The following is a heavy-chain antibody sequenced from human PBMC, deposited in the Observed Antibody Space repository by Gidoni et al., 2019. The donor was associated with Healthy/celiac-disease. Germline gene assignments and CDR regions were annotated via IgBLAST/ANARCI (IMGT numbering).Heavy chain of an antibody. D-gene: IGHD2-8*02. Sequence: APGFPFSSSATHWVRHAPGKGLARVAALSSDGSNKHYADPVKARFTISRDKSKNTLYLQMNSLRAENTAVYYCAPPGGSAPFDYWGQGTLVTVSS. CDR1: GFPFSSSA. CDR2: LSSDGSNK. V-gene: IGHV3-30-3*01. J-gene: IGHJ4*02. CDR3: APPGGSAPFDY.